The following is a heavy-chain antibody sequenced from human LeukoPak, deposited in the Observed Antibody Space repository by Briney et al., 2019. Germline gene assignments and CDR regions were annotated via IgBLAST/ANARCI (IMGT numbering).Heavy chain of an antibody. D-gene: IGHD3-16*01. Sequence: KPSETLSLTCTVSGGSISSYYWSWIRQSPGKGLEWIGLVYTSGFTNYNPSLKSRVTMSVATSNNQFSLKLSSVTAADTAVYYCATDLGYWGQGTRVTVSS. CDR1: GGSISSYY. CDR3: ATDLGY. CDR2: VYTSGFT. V-gene: IGHV4-4*09. J-gene: IGHJ4*02.